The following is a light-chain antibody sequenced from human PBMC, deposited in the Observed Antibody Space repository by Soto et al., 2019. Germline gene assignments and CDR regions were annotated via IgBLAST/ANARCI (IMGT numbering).Light chain of an antibody. CDR2: LGS. V-gene: IGKV2-28*01. CDR3: VQALQSPPWT. Sequence: DIVMTQSPLSLPVTPGEPASISCRSSQSLLHSNGYNYLDWYLQKPGQSPQLLIYLGSNRASGVHDRFSGSGSGTDFTLKISRVEAEDVGVYYCVQALQSPPWTFGQGTKVDTK. J-gene: IGKJ1*01. CDR1: QSLLHSNGYNY.